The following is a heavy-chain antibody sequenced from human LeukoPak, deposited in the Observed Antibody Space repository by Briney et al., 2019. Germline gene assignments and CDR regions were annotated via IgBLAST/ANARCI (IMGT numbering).Heavy chain of an antibody. CDR2: INHSGST. J-gene: IGHJ2*01. D-gene: IGHD3-10*01. CDR3: ARRTRGGWYFDL. CDR1: GYSISSGYY. V-gene: IGHV4-38-2*02. Sequence: SETLSLTCTVSGYSISSGYYWSWIRQHPGKGLEWIGEINHSGSTNYNPSLKSRVTISVDTSKNQFSLKLSSVTAADTAVYYCARRTRGGWYFDLWGRGTPVTVSS.